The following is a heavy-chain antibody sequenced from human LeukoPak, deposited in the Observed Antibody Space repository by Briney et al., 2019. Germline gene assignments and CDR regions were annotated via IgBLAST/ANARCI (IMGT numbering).Heavy chain of an antibody. Sequence: GGAPRHSCGESGVSFFNIWMSWGRQDLREGVEGVANITHDASLTSYVDSVTGRFTSSRDNAKNSLHLQMNSLRSEDTAVYYSGKNGCPDGMDVWGQGTMVTVSS. CDR1: GVSFFNIW. D-gene: IGHD4/OR15-4a*01. CDR3: GKNGCPDGMDV. V-gene: IGHV3-7*02. CDR2: ITHDASLT. J-gene: IGHJ6*02.